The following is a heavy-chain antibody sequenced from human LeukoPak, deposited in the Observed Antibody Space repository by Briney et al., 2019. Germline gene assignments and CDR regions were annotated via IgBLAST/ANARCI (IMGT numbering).Heavy chain of an antibody. Sequence: ASVKVSCKASGCTITQCDNSWVRQATGQGLEWMGWMNPNSGNTGYAQKFQGRVTMTRNTSISTAYMELSSLRSEDTAADNCGHVRLVSYPGSLSDTVRWFDPWGQGTLVTVSS. D-gene: IGHD2-21*01. CDR2: MNPNSGNT. CDR1: GCTITQCD. V-gene: IGHV1-8*01. J-gene: IGHJ5*02. CDR3: GHVRLVSYPGSLSDTVRWFDP.